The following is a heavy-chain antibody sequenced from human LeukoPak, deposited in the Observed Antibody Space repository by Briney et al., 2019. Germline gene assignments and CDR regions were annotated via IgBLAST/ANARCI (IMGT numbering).Heavy chain of an antibody. CDR1: GLTFSAYA. V-gene: IGHV3-53*04. CDR3: ARGGYGSGPLDY. Sequence: GGSLRLSCAASGLTFSAYAMSWVRQTPGKGLEWVSVIYSGGSTYYADSVKGRFTISRHNSKNTLYLQMNSLRAEDTAVYYCARGGYGSGPLDYWGQGTLVTVSS. CDR2: IYSGGST. D-gene: IGHD3-10*01. J-gene: IGHJ4*02.